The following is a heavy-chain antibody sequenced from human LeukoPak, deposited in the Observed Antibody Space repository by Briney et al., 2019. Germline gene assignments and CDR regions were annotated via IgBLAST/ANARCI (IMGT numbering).Heavy chain of an antibody. Sequence: GGSLRLSCAASGFTFSSYWMHWVRHVPGKGLVWVARINPGGSSITYADSVKGRFTISRDNAKNTLYLQMDSLRAEDTGVYYCARGNQGDDYWGQGSLVTVVS. D-gene: IGHD1-14*01. V-gene: IGHV3-74*01. CDR2: INPGGSSI. CDR1: GFTFSSYW. CDR3: ARGNQGDDY. J-gene: IGHJ4*02.